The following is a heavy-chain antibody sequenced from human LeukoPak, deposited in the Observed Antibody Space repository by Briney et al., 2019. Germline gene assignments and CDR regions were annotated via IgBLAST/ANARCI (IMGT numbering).Heavy chain of an antibody. V-gene: IGHV4-34*01. Sequence: SETLSLTCAVYGGSFSGYYWSWIRQPPGKGLEWIGEINHSGSTNYNPSLKSRVTISVDTSKNQFSLKLSSVTAADTAVYYCARGRRYYHDSSGYHDYWGQGTLVTVSS. CDR3: ARGRRYYHDSSGYHDY. J-gene: IGHJ4*02. CDR1: GGSFSGYY. CDR2: INHSGST. D-gene: IGHD3-22*01.